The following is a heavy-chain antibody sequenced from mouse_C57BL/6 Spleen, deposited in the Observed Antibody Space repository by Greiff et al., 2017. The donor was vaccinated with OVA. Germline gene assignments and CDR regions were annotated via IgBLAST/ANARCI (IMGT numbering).Heavy chain of an antibody. Sequence: VQLQESGAELVKPGASVKMSCKASGYTFTSYWITWVKQRPGQGLEWIGDIYPGSGSTNYNEKFKSKATLTVDTSSSTAYMQLSSLTSEDSAVDYCAYGSREDWYFDVWGTGTTVTVSA. CDR2: IYPGSGST. J-gene: IGHJ1*03. CDR3: AYGSREDWYFDV. V-gene: IGHV1-55*01. D-gene: IGHD1-1*01. CDR1: GYTFTSYW.